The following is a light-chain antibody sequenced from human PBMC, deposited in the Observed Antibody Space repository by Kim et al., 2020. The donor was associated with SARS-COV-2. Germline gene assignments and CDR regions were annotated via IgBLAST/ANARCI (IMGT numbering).Light chain of an antibody. Sequence: RVTISCSGSSSNIGSNYVYWYQQLPGTAPKLLIYRNNQRPSGVPDRFSGSKSGTSASLAISGLRSEDEADYYCAAWDDSLSGRDVVFGGGTKLTVL. CDR2: RNN. V-gene: IGLV1-47*01. CDR1: SSNIGSNY. J-gene: IGLJ2*01. CDR3: AAWDDSLSGRDVV.